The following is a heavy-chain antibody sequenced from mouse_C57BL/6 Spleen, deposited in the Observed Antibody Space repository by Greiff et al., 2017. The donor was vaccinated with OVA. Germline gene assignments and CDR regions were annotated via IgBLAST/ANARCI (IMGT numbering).Heavy chain of an antibody. Sequence: QVQLQQSGAELVKPGASVKLSCKASGYTFTSYWMQCVKQRPGQGLEWIGEIDPSDSYTNYNQKFKGKATLTVDTSSSTAYMQLSSLTSEDSAVYYCARRYYGSSYGYFDVWGTGTTVTVSS. CDR2: IDPSDSYT. D-gene: IGHD1-1*01. J-gene: IGHJ1*03. CDR3: ARRYYGSSYGYFDV. V-gene: IGHV1-50*01. CDR1: GYTFTSYW.